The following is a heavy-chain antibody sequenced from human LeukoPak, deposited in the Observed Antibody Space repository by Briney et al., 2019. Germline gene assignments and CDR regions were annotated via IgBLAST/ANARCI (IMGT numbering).Heavy chain of an antibody. Sequence: SETLSLTCTVSGGSISSGDYYWSWIRQPPGKGLEWIGYIYYSGSTYYNPSLKSRVTISVDTFKNQFSLKLSSVTAADTAVYYCARGYGSGSYYKQPTFDYWGQGTLVTVSS. D-gene: IGHD3-10*01. CDR1: GGSISSGDYY. J-gene: IGHJ4*02. CDR2: IYYSGST. CDR3: ARGYGSGSYYKQPTFDY. V-gene: IGHV4-30-4*01.